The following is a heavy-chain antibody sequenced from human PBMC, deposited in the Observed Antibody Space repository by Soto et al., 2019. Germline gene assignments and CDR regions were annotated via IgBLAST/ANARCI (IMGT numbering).Heavy chain of an antibody. D-gene: IGHD6-19*01. CDR3: ARERSSGWYVDC. V-gene: IGHV1-8*01. J-gene: IGHJ4*02. Sequence: ASVKVSCKASGYTFTSYDINSVRQATGQGLEWMGWMNPNSGNTGYAQKFQGRVTMTRNTSISTAYMELSSLRSEDTAVYYCARERSSGWYVDCWGQGTLVTVSS. CDR2: MNPNSGNT. CDR1: GYTFTSYD.